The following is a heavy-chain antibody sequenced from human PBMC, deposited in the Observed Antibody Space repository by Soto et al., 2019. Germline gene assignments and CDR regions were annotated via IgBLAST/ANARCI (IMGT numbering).Heavy chain of an antibody. CDR3: ARGGGYDFRSSQAPPVDV. D-gene: IGHD3-3*01. CDR1: GGSISDFY. J-gene: IGHJ6*02. V-gene: IGHV4-59*01. CDR2: LYYTGST. Sequence: SETLSLTCNVSGGSISDFYWSWIRQSPGKRLEWIGYLYYTGSTNYNPALKSRVTISLDTSKNQFSLKVRSVTAADTAVYYCARGGGYDFRSSQAPPVDVWGQGTTVTVS.